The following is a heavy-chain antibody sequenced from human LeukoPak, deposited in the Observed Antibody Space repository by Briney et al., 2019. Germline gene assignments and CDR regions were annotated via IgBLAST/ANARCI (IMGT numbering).Heavy chain of an antibody. CDR2: IYYSGST. V-gene: IGHV4-59*01. D-gene: IGHD7-27*01. J-gene: IGHJ6*03. Sequence: SETLSLTCTVSGGSISSYYWSWIRQPPGERLEWIGYIYYSGSTNYIPSLKSRVTMSVDTSKNQLSLRLSSVTAADAAVYYCARLVATGIYYYYYMDVWGKGTTVTVSS. CDR1: GGSISSYY. CDR3: ARLVATGIYYYYYMDV.